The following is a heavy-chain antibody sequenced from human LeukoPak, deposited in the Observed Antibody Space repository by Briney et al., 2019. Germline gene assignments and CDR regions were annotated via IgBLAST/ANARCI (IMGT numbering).Heavy chain of an antibody. V-gene: IGHV3-21*01. CDR1: GVIFNNYA. CDR2: IGSSSSYI. Sequence: GGSLRLSCAVSGVIFNNYAMSWVRQAPGKGLEWVSSIGSSSSYIYYADSVKGRFSISRDNAKNSLYLQMNSLRAEDTAVYYCARGATVRTPPLDYWGQGTLVTVSS. CDR3: ARGATVRTPPLDY. D-gene: IGHD4-23*01. J-gene: IGHJ4*02.